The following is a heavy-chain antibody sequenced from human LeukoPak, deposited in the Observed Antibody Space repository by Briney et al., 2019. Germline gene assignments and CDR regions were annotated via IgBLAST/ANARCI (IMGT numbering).Heavy chain of an antibody. CDR2: IYNSGST. CDR3: ARHKYYYDRFDY. Sequence: SETLSLTCTVSGGSISSSGSYWDWIRQPPGKGLEWIGNIYNSGSTHYTPPLKSRVTMSVDTSKNQFSLKLSSVTAADTAVYYCARHKYYYDRFDYWGQGTLVTVSS. J-gene: IGHJ4*02. V-gene: IGHV4-39*01. CDR1: GGSISSSGSY. D-gene: IGHD3-22*01.